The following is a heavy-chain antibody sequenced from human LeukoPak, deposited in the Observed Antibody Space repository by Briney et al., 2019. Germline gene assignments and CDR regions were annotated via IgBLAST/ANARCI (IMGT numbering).Heavy chain of an antibody. V-gene: IGHV4-34*01. CDR2: INHSGST. D-gene: IGHD4-17*01. CDR1: GGSFSGYY. Sequence: PSETLSLTCAVYGGSFSGYYWSWIRQPPGKGLEWIGEINHSGSTNYNPSLKSRVTISVDTSKNQFSLKLGSVTAADTAVYYCATTVTTLYGMDVWGQGTTVTVSS. J-gene: IGHJ6*02. CDR3: ATTVTTLYGMDV.